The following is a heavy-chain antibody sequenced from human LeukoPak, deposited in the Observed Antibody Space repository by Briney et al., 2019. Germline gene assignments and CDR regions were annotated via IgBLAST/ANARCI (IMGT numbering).Heavy chain of an antibody. D-gene: IGHD5-12*01. V-gene: IGHV3-7*01. CDR1: GFTFTQYW. Sequence: GGSLRLSCVASGFTFTQYWMTWVRQGPGKGPEVEASLHPDGSGSNYVGSVQGRFTVFGDNAKSSLFLQMHSLRVEDTAVYYCARGGYSFDYLGQGTLVTVPS. J-gene: IGHJ4*02. CDR2: LHPDGSGS. CDR3: ARGGYSFDY.